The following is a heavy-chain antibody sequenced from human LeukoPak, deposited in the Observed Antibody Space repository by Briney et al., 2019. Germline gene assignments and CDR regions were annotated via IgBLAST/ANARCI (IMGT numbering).Heavy chain of an antibody. D-gene: IGHD2-8*02. CDR3: ASSHCTAGSCNWFDP. J-gene: IGHJ5*02. CDR1: GFTFSSYS. Sequence: GGSLRLSCAASGFTFSSYSMSWVRQAPGKGLEWVSFMYRGDRTYYADSVKGRFTMSRDDMKKMVYLQMDSLRAEDTAVYYCASSHCTAGSCNWFDPWGQGTLVTVS. CDR2: MYRGDRT. V-gene: IGHV3-66*01.